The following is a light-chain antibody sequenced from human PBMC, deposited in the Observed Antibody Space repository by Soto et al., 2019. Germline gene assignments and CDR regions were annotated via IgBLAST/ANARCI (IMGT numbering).Light chain of an antibody. Sequence: QSALTQPASVSGSPGQSITISCTGTSSDLGDYNYVSWYQQHPGKAPKLMMYEVSNRPSGVSNRFSGSKSGNTASLTISGLQAEDEADYYCSSYTSSSTYVFGTGTKVTVL. J-gene: IGLJ1*01. CDR2: EVS. CDR1: SSDLGDYNY. CDR3: SSYTSSSTYV. V-gene: IGLV2-14*01.